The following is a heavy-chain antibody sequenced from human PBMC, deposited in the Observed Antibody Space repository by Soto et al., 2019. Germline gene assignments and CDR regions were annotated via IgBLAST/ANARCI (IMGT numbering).Heavy chain of an antibody. J-gene: IGHJ4*02. Sequence: ASVKVSCKASGFTFTSSAVQWVRQARGQRLEWIGWIVVGSGNTNYAQKFQERVTITRDMSTSTAYMELSSLRSEDTAVYYCAADGGMGAMESGLDYWGQGTLVTVSS. CDR3: AADGGMGAMESGLDY. CDR1: GFTFTSSA. CDR2: IVVGSGNT. D-gene: IGHD1-26*01. V-gene: IGHV1-58*01.